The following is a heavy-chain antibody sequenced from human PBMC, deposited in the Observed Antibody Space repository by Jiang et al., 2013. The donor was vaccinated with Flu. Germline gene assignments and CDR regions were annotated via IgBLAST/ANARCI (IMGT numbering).Heavy chain of an antibody. J-gene: IGHJ4*02. V-gene: IGHV1-18*01. Sequence: SYGISWCDRPLDKGLSDGMDQRLPMGNTNYAQKLQGRVTMTTDTSTSTAYMELRSLRSDDTAVYYCARTYYDFWSGYYALDYWGQGTLVTVSS. CDR1: SYG. CDR3: ARTYYDFWSGYYALDY. CDR2: QRLPMGNT. D-gene: IGHD3-3*01.